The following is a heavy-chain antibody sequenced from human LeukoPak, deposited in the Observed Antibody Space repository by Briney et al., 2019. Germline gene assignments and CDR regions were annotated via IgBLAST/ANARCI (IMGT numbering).Heavy chain of an antibody. J-gene: IGHJ2*01. D-gene: IGHD3-22*01. CDR3: ARLIYYDSIGPAWYFDL. CDR2: IHYSGST. Sequence: PSETLSLTCTVSGGSISSYYWSWIRQPPGKGLEWIGYIHYSGSTNYNPSLKSRVTISVDTSKNQFSLKLSSVTAADTAVYFCARLIYYDSIGPAWYFDLWGRGTLVTVSS. V-gene: IGHV4-59*08. CDR1: GGSISSYY.